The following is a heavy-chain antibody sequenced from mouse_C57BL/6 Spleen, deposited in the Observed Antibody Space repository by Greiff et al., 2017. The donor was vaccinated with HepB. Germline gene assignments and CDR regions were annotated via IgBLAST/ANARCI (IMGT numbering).Heavy chain of an antibody. CDR2: INPSNGGT. J-gene: IGHJ2*01. Sequence: VQLQQSGTELVKPGASVKLSCKASGYTFTSYWMHWVKQRPGQGLEWIGNINPSNGGTNYNEKFKSKATLTVDKSSSTAYMQLSSLTSEDSAVYYCARSYYGSSFYFDYWGQSTTLTVSS. D-gene: IGHD1-1*01. CDR3: ARSYYGSSFYFDY. V-gene: IGHV1-53*01. CDR1: GYTFTSYW.